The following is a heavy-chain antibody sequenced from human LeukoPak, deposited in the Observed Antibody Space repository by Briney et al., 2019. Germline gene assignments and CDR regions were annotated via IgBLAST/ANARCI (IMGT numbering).Heavy chain of an antibody. CDR1: GFIFRTYS. D-gene: IGHD2-21*01. V-gene: IGHV3-48*02. CDR3: GGSYTVAHFYFAVDV. Sequence: AGGSLRLSCAASGFIFRTYSLTWVRQAPGKGLEWISYISGSSRSVYYADSVKGRFTISRDNADNSLYLQMNSLRDEDTAVYYCGGSYTVAHFYFAVDVWGQGTTDTVSS. CDR2: ISGSSRSV. J-gene: IGHJ6*02.